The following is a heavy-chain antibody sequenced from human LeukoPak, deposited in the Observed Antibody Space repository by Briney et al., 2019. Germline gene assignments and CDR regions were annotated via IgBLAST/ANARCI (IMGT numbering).Heavy chain of an antibody. V-gene: IGHV3-23*01. D-gene: IGHD2-2*01. CDR1: GFTFNTCA. J-gene: IGHJ4*02. CDR2: ISGAGIST. Sequence: GGSLRLSCAGSGFTFNTCAMNWVRQAPGKGLEWVSAISGAGISTHYADSVKGRFTISRDNSKNTLFLQMNSLRAEDTAVYYCAKDVRGYCSSTSCPKDSWGQGALVTVSP. CDR3: AKDVRGYCSSTSCPKDS.